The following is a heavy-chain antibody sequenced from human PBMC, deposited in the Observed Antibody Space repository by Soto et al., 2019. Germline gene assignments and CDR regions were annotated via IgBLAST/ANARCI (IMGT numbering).Heavy chain of an antibody. D-gene: IGHD3-22*01. J-gene: IGHJ3*01. CDR1: GFSFRSYS. CDR2: ISSSSMTI. CDR3: ARDGNYYDSSGFWP. V-gene: IGHV3-48*02. Sequence: PGGSLRLSCAASGFSFRSYSMNWVRQAPGKGLEWTSYISSSSMTIYYADSVKDRFIISRDNAKNSLYLQMNSLRDEDTAVYYCARDGNYYDSSGFWPGGQGTMVTVSS.